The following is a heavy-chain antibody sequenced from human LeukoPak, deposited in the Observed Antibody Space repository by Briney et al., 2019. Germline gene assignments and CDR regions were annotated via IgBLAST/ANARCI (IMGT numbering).Heavy chain of an antibody. CDR1: GYTFTSYA. D-gene: IGHD6-19*01. J-gene: IGHJ6*02. V-gene: IGHV1-18*01. CDR3: ARDATDSSGWPGWDYYYYGMDV. CDR2: ISAYNGNT. Sequence: ASVKVSCKASGYTFTSYAMHWVRQAPGQRLEWMGWISAYNGNTNYAQKLQGRVTMTTDTSTSTAYMELRSLRFDDTAVYYCARDATDSSGWPGWDYYYYGMDVWGQGTTVTVSS.